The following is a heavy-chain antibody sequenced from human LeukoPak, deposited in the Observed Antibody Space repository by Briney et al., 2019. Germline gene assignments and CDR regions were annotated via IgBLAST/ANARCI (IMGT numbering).Heavy chain of an antibody. CDR2: IKQDGSEK. CDR1: GFSFSSYG. CDR3: ARDFGGTTYYYDSSGYYYDYYFDY. D-gene: IGHD3-22*01. Sequence: GGTLRLSCEASGFSFSSYGMSWVRQAPGKGLEWVANIKQDGSEKYYVDSVKGRFTISRDNAKNSLYLQMNSLRAEDTAVYYCARDFGGTTYYYDSSGYYYDYYFDYWGQGTLVTVSS. J-gene: IGHJ4*02. V-gene: IGHV3-7*01.